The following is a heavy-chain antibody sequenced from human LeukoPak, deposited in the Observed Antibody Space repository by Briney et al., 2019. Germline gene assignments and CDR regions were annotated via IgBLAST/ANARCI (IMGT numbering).Heavy chain of an antibody. CDR2: ISGSGVMT. D-gene: IGHD1-26*01. J-gene: IGHJ4*02. V-gene: IGHV3-23*01. CDR1: GFTFSDYA. Sequence: GGSLRLSCAASGFTFSDYAMTWVRQAPGKGLEWVATISGSGVMTYYADSVKGRFTVSGDNSKNTLYLQMSSLTAADTAVYYCAKDRSIGTYYPFDHWGQGTLVTVSS. CDR3: AKDRSIGTYYPFDH.